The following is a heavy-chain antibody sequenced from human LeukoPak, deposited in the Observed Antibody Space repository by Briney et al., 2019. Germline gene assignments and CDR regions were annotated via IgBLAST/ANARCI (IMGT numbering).Heavy chain of an antibody. V-gene: IGHV3-9*01. D-gene: IGHD2-2*01. CDR1: GFTFDDYA. J-gene: IGHJ4*02. CDR2: ISWNSGSI. CDR3: ARGGRYCSSISCYLHY. Sequence: PGGSLRLSCAASGFTFDDYAMHWVRQAPGKGLEWVSGISWNSGSIGYADSVKGRFTISRDNAKNTLYMRMNSLRAEDTAVYYCARGGRYCSSISCYLHYWGQGTLVTVSS.